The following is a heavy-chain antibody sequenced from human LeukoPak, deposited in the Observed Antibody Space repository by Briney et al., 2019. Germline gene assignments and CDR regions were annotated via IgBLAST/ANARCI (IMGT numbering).Heavy chain of an antibody. J-gene: IGHJ4*02. D-gene: IGHD3-22*01. CDR1: GLTFSSYG. Sequence: GGSLRLSCAASGLTFSSYGMHWVRQAPGKGLEWVAVIWYDGSNKYYADSVKGRFTISRDNSKNTLYLQMNSLRAEDTAVYYCAKEMTYYYDSSGLDYWGQGTLVTVSS. V-gene: IGHV3-33*06. CDR3: AKEMTYYYDSSGLDY. CDR2: IWYDGSNK.